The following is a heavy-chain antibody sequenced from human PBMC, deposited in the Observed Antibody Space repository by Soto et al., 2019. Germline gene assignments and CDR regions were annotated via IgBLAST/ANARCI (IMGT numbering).Heavy chain of an antibody. Sequence: GASVKVSCKASGYTLTSYDINWVRQATGQGLEWMGWMNPNSGNTGYAQKFQGRVTMTRNTSISTTYMELSSLRSEDTAVYYFARANYDFWSGPNSYYFDYWGQGTLVTVSS. J-gene: IGHJ4*02. CDR2: MNPNSGNT. V-gene: IGHV1-8*01. CDR3: ARANYDFWSGPNSYYFDY. CDR1: GYTLTSYD. D-gene: IGHD3-3*01.